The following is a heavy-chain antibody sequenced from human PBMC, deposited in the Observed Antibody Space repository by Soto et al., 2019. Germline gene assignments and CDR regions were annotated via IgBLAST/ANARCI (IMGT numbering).Heavy chain of an antibody. J-gene: IGHJ4*02. D-gene: IGHD5-12*01. Sequence: GGSLRLSCAASGFAFDVYGMSWVRQAPGKGLQWVSTISGGGGATYYADSVKGRFTISRDNSKNALYLQMNSVRAEDTAVYYCVKDGSSAIYSGYHYWGQGTLVTVSS. CDR2: ISGGGGAT. CDR3: VKDGSSAIYSGYHY. V-gene: IGHV3-23*01. CDR1: GFAFDVYG.